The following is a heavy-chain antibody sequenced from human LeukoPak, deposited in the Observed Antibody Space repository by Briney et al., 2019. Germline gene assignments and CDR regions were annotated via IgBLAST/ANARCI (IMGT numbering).Heavy chain of an antibody. V-gene: IGHV4-39*01. CDR2: IYYTGST. Sequence: SETLSLTCTVSGGSISSSSYYWGWIRQPPGKGLGWIGTIYYTGSTYYNPSLKSRVTISIDTSKNQFSLRLSSVTAADTAVYFCARASNYFDIFYWGQGTLVTVSS. D-gene: IGHD3-22*01. CDR3: ARASNYFDIFY. CDR1: GGSISSSSYY. J-gene: IGHJ4*02.